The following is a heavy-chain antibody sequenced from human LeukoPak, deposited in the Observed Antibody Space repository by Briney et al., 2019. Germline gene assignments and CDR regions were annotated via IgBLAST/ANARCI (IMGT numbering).Heavy chain of an antibody. Sequence: ASVKVSCKASGYTFTSYGISWVRQAPGQGLEWMGWISAYNGNTNYAQKLQGRVTMTTDTSTSTAYMELRSLRSDDTDVYYCARVLVTTTDDYYYYYMDVWGKGTTVTISS. CDR2: ISAYNGNT. J-gene: IGHJ6*03. CDR1: GYTFTSYG. V-gene: IGHV1-18*01. CDR3: ARVLVTTTDDYYYYYMDV. D-gene: IGHD4-17*01.